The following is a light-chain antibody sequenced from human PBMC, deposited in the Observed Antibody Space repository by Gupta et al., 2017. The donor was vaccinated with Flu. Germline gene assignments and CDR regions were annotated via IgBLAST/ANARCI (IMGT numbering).Light chain of an antibody. Sequence: DIVMTQSPDSLTVSLGERTTVNCKSSQSLLYSSKKKNYLAWYQQKPGQPPKLLFDCASTRGSGVPDRCSGSGSGTDFTLTINSLQAEDVALYYCQQFYSLPLTCGGGTKVEIK. CDR1: QSLLYSSKKKNY. V-gene: IGKV4-1*01. J-gene: IGKJ4*01. CDR2: CAS. CDR3: QQFYSLPLT.